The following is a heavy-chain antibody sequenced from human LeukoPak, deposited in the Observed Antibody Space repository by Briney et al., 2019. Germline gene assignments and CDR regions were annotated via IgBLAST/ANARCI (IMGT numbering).Heavy chain of an antibody. CDR1: GGTFSSYA. CDR3: ARGPIAAAGDY. CDR2: INANNGDT. V-gene: IGHV1-18*01. D-gene: IGHD6-13*01. J-gene: IGHJ4*02. Sequence: GSSVKVSCKASGGTFSSYAISWVRQAPGQGLEWMGWINANNGDTNYAQNLQGRLTMTRDTSTSTAYMELRSLRSDDTAVYFCARGPIAAAGDYWGQGTLVSLSS.